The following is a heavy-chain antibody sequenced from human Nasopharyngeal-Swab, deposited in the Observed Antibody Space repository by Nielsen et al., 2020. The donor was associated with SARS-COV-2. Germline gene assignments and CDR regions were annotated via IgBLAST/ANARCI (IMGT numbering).Heavy chain of an antibody. CDR3: ARDRRRGATCQYGYFDL. J-gene: IGHJ2*01. D-gene: IGHD1-26*01. Sequence: SETLSLTCAVYGGSFSGYYWSWIRQPPGKGLEWFGEINHSGRTNYNPSLKSRVTISVDTSKNQFSQKLSSVTAPDTTVYYCARDRRRGATCQYGYFDLWGRGTLVTVSS. CDR2: INHSGRT. V-gene: IGHV4-34*01. CDR1: GGSFSGYY.